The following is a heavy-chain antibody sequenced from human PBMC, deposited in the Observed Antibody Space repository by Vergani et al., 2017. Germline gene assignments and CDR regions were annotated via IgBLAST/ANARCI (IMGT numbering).Heavy chain of an antibody. CDR1: GFTFSDYY. V-gene: IGHV3-11*01. CDR3: ARDREGYCSGGSCYPGDYYYYYYMDV. CDR2: ISSSGSTI. J-gene: IGHJ6*03. D-gene: IGHD2-15*01. Sequence: QVQLVDSGGGLVKPGGSLRLSCAASGFTFSDYYMSWIRQAPGKGLEWVSYISSSGSTIYYADSVKGRFTISRDNAKNSLYLQMNSLRAEDTAVYYCARDREGYCSGGSCYPGDYYYYYYMDVWGKGTTVTVSS.